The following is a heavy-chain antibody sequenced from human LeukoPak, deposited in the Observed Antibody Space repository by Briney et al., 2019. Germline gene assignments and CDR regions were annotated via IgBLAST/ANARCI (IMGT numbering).Heavy chain of an antibody. CDR3: ARDPHGASSAYYYYMDV. V-gene: IGHV3-30-3*01. CDR1: GFTFSSYA. Sequence: GGSLRLSCAASGFTFSSYAMHWVRQAPGKGLEWVAVISYDGSNKYYADSVKGRFTISRDNSKNTLYLQMNSLRAEDTAVYYCARDPHGASSAYYYYMDVWGKGTTVTVSS. CDR2: ISYDGSNK. J-gene: IGHJ6*03. D-gene: IGHD6-6*01.